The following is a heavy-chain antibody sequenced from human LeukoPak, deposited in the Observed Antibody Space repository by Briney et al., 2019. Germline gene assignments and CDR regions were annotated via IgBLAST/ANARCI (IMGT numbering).Heavy chain of an antibody. D-gene: IGHD3-22*01. CDR3: ARDYYYDSSAPQ. Sequence: GGSLRLSCAASGFTFSSYGMHWVRQAPGKGLEWVAFIRYDGSNKHYADSVKGRFTISRDNSKNTLCLQMNSLRAEDTAVYYCARDYYYDSSAPQWGQGTLVTVSS. V-gene: IGHV3-30*02. CDR1: GFTFSSYG. J-gene: IGHJ4*02. CDR2: IRYDGSNK.